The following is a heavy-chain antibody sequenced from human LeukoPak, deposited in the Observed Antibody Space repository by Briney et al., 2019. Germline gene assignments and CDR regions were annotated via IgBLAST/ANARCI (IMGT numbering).Heavy chain of an antibody. J-gene: IGHJ4*02. D-gene: IGHD6-13*01. V-gene: IGHV3-21*01. CDR3: ARDGAAAGNRLFDY. CDR2: VSSSSSYI. Sequence: GGSLRLSCAASGFTFSSYSMNWVRQAPGKGLEWVSSVSSSSSYIYYADSVKGRFTISRDNAKNSLYLQMNSLRAEDTAVYYCARDGAAAGNRLFDYWGQGTLVTVSS. CDR1: GFTFSSYS.